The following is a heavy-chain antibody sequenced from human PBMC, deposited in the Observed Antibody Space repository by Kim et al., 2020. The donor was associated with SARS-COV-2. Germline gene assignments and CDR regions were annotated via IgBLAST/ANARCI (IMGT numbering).Heavy chain of an antibody. D-gene: IGHD6-13*01. CDR1: GYTFTGYY. CDR2: INPNSGGT. J-gene: IGHJ5*02. V-gene: IGHV1-2*04. Sequence: ASVKVSCKASGYTFTGYYMHWVRQAPGQGLEWMGWINPNSGGTNYAQKFQGWVTMTRDTSISTAYMELSRLRSDDTAVYYCAKGADVGIAAAGTGYWFDPWGQGTLVTVSS. CDR3: AKGADVGIAAAGTGYWFDP.